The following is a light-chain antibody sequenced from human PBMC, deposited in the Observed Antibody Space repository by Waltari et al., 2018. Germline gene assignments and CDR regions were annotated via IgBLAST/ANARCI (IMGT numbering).Light chain of an antibody. V-gene: IGLV2-14*01. Sequence: QSALTQPASVSGSPGQSITISCTGTSSDVGGYNSVPWYQQHPGKAPQLMIYEVSNRPAGVSNRFSGSKSGNTASLTISGLQAEDEADDYCSSYTSSSTLLYVFGTGTKVTVL. J-gene: IGLJ1*01. CDR2: EVS. CDR1: SSDVGGYNS. CDR3: SSYTSSSTLLYV.